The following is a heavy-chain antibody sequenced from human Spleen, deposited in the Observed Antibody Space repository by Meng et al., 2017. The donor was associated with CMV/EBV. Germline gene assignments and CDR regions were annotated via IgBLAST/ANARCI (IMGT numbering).Heavy chain of an antibody. V-gene: IGHV3-21*01. D-gene: IGHD2-2*01. CDR3: ARDKTVRGAMPYFFDY. CDR2: ISSSSSYI. CDR1: GFTFSSYS. Sequence: GESLKISCAASGFTFSSYSMNWVRQAPGKGLEWVSSISSSSSYIYYADSVKGRFTISRDNAKNSLHLQMNSLRAEDTAVYYCARDKTVRGAMPYFFDYWGQGTLVTVSS. J-gene: IGHJ4*02.